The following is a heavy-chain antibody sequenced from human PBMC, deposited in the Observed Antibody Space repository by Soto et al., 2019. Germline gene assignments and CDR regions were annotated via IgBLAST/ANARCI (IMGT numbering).Heavy chain of an antibody. V-gene: IGHV5-10-1*01. CDR2: IDPSDSYT. J-gene: IGHJ6*02. D-gene: IGHD2-2*01. CDR1: GYSFTSYW. Sequence: PGESLKISCKGSGYSFTSYWISWVRQMPGKGLEWMGRIDPSDSYTNYSPSFQGHVTISADKSISTAYLQWSSLKASDTAMYYCARQFIVVVPAAMGHYYYYGMDVWGQGTTVTVSS. CDR3: ARQFIVVVPAAMGHYYYYGMDV.